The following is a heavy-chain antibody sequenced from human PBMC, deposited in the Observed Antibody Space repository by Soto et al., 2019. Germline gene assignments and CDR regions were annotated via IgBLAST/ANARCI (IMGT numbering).Heavy chain of an antibody. J-gene: IGHJ4*02. CDR2: ISSNGGST. V-gene: IGHV3-64*01. Sequence: PGGSLRLSCAASGFTFSSYAMHWVRQAPGKGLEYVSAISSNGGSTYYANSVKGRFTISRDNSKNTLYLQMGSLRAEDMAVYYCARDRECSGGSCYSSYFDYWGQGT. CDR3: ARDRECSGGSCYSSYFDY. D-gene: IGHD2-15*01. CDR1: GFTFSSYA.